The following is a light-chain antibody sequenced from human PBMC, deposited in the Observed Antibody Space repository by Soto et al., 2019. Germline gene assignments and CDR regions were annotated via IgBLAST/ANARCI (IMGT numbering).Light chain of an antibody. CDR3: LQHIDYPFT. J-gene: IGKJ2*01. CDR2: SAS. CDR1: RGIRDA. V-gene: IGKV1-17*01. Sequence: DIQMTQSPSSLSASVGDRVTITCRASRGIRDALGWYQQKSGKVPKRLIYSASSLQNGVPSRFSVRVYGTEFTLTICSLQPEDFAYDCCLQHIDYPFTFGQGTWLEI.